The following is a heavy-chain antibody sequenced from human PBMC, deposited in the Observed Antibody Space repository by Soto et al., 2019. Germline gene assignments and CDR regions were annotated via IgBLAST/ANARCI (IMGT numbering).Heavy chain of an antibody. Sequence: TLSLTCIVSGGYISSDTYFRNWTRQHPGKGLEWIGYIYYSGSTYYTPSLKSRVTMAVDPYKSQFSLRLTSVPAPGTDVYYCPRNDYGGVDFYY. V-gene: IGHV4-31*03. CDR2: IYYSGST. J-gene: IGHJ6*01. CDR3: PRNDYGGVDFYY. CDR1: GGYISSDTYF. D-gene: IGHD4-17*01.